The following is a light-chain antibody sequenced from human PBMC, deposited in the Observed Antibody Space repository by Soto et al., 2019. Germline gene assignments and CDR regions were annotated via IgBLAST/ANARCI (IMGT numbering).Light chain of an antibody. J-gene: IGLJ2*01. Sequence: QAVVTQEPSLTVSPGGTVTLTGGSSTGAVTSGHYPYWFQQKPGQAPRTLIYDTSNKHSWTPARFSGSLLGGKAALTLSGAQPEDEAEYYCLLSYSGARHVVFGGGTTLTVL. CDR2: DTS. V-gene: IGLV7-46*01. CDR3: LLSYSGARHVV. CDR1: TGAVTSGHY.